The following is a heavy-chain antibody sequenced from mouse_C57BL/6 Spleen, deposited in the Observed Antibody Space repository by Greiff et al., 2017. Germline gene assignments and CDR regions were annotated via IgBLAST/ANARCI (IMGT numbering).Heavy chain of an antibody. CDR3: ASPGGSGYVGYAMDY. J-gene: IGHJ4*01. V-gene: IGHV5-17*01. Sequence: EVQLVESGGGLVKPGGSLKLSCAASGFTFSDYGMHWVRQAPEKGLEWVAYISSGSSTIYYADTVKGRFTISRDNAKNTLFLQMTSLRSEDTAMYYCASPGGSGYVGYAMDYWGQGTSVTVSS. CDR1: GFTFSDYG. CDR2: ISSGSSTI. D-gene: IGHD3-2*02.